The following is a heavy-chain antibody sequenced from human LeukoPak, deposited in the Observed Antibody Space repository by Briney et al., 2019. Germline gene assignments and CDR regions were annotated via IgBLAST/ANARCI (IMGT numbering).Heavy chain of an antibody. V-gene: IGHV3-7*01. CDR3: ARDGAPVVGYFDY. Sequence: PGGSLRLSCAASGFTFSSYWMSRVRQAPGQGLEGVANIKQDGSEKYYVDSVKGRFTISRDNAKNSLYLQMNSLRAEDTAVYYCARDGAPVVGYFDYWGQGTLVTVSS. CDR2: IKQDGSEK. J-gene: IGHJ4*02. D-gene: IGHD2-15*01. CDR1: GFTFSSYW.